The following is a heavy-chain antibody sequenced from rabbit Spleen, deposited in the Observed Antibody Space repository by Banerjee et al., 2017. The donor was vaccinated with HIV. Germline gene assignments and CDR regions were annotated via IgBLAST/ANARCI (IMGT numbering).Heavy chain of an antibody. Sequence: EQLEESGGGLVKPEGSLTLTCKASGVSLSDKDVMCWVRQAPGKGLEWIGYIDPVFGSASCGSWVNGRFSISRENTQNTVSLQLTSLTAANSATYFSARGGGLWGQGTLVTVS. CDR3: ARGGGL. CDR2: IDPVFGSA. CDR1: GVSLSDKD. J-gene: IGHJ3*01. V-gene: IGHV1S47*01.